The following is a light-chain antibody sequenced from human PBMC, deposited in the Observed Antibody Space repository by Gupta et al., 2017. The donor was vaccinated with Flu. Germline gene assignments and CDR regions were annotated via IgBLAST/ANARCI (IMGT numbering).Light chain of an antibody. CDR1: QHINSY. CDR3: QQYNNYPRT. J-gene: IGKJ1*01. V-gene: IGKV1-8*01. Sequence: PSSLSASTGDRVTITCRASQHINSYLAWYQQKPGNGPKLLMYGTSNLQSGVPSRFSGSGSGTDFTLTISSLQSEDSATYYCQQYNNYPRTFGQGTKVEI. CDR2: GTS.